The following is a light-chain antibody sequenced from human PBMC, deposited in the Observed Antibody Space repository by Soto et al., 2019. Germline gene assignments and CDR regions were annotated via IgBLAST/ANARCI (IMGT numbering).Light chain of an antibody. Sequence: EVVLTQSPATLSLSPGERATLSCRASQSVSSHLAWYQQKPGQPPRLLIYDASSRATGIPARFSGSGSWTDFTLTISSLEPEDFAIYYCQQRSNWPPITFGQGTRLEMK. J-gene: IGKJ5*01. V-gene: IGKV3-11*01. CDR1: QSVSSH. CDR3: QQRSNWPPIT. CDR2: DAS.